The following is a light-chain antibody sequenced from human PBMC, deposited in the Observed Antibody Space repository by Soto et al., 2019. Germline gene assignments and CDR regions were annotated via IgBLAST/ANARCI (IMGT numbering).Light chain of an antibody. CDR2: GAS. V-gene: IGKV3-20*01. CDR3: HKYDSSPLT. Sequence: DILLTQSPGPLYLSPGERATLSCRASQRVSSSYLAWYQQKPGQAPRLLIYGASSRATGIPDRFSGSGSGTDFTLTISRLEPEDFEVYYCHKYDSSPLTFGGGTKVEIK. J-gene: IGKJ4*02. CDR1: QRVSSSY.